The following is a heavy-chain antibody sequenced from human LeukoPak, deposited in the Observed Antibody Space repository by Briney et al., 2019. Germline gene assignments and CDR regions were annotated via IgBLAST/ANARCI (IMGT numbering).Heavy chain of an antibody. CDR1: GGSISSSSYY. CDR2: IYYSGST. Sequence: SETLSLTCTVSGGSISSSSYYWGWIRQPPGKGLEWIGSIYYSGSTYYSPSLKSRVTISVDTSKNQFSLKLSSVTAADTAVYYCARVPFVIAVAGLADYWGQGTLVTVSS. V-gene: IGHV4-39*07. CDR3: ARVPFVIAVAGLADY. J-gene: IGHJ4*02. D-gene: IGHD6-19*01.